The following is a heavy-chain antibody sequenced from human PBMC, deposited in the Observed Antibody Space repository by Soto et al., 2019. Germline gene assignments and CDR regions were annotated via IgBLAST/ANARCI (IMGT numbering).Heavy chain of an antibody. Sequence: PGGSLRLSCAASGFTFSSYGMHWVRQAPGKGLEWVAVIWYDGSNKYYADSVKGRFTISRDNSKNTLYLQMNSLRAEDTAVYYCAREKVREYYYDSSGYSYFDYWGQGTLVTVSS. V-gene: IGHV3-33*01. D-gene: IGHD3-22*01. J-gene: IGHJ4*02. CDR1: GFTFSSYG. CDR3: AREKVREYYYDSSGYSYFDY. CDR2: IWYDGSNK.